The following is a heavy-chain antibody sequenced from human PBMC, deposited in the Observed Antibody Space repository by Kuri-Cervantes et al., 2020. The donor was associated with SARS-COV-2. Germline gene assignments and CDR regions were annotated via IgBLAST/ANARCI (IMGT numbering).Heavy chain of an antibody. CDR1: GFTFSSYA. CDR3: ASYAWELRLMFDY. J-gene: IGHJ4*02. Sequence: TCAASGFTFSSYAISWVRQAPGQGLEWMGGIIPISGTANYAQKFQGRVTITADESTSTAYMELSSLRSEDTAVYYCASYAWELRLMFDYWGQGTLVTVSS. CDR2: IIPISGTA. D-gene: IGHD1-26*01. V-gene: IGHV1-69*01.